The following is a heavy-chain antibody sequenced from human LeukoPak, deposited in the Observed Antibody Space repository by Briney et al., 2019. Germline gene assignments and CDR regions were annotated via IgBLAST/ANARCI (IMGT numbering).Heavy chain of an antibody. CDR1: GFTFSSYA. CDR2: ISYDGSNK. Sequence: GGSLRLSCAASGFTFSSYAMHWVRKAPGKGLEGVAVISYDGSNKYYAGSVKGRFTISRDNSKNTLYLQMNSLRAEDTAVYYCARGGQGSSWSLANYWGQGTLVTVSS. D-gene: IGHD6-13*01. CDR3: ARGGQGSSWSLANY. J-gene: IGHJ4*02. V-gene: IGHV3-30-3*01.